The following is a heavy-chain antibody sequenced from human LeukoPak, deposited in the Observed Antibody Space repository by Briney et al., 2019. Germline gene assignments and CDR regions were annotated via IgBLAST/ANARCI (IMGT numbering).Heavy chain of an antibody. CDR1: GFTFSSFW. D-gene: IGHD3-3*01. CDR2: IIPDGSEK. J-gene: IGHJ4*02. CDR3: ARDSPGIMIFGVVTPN. Sequence: GGALRLSCVASGFTFSSFWMSWLRQAPAKGLEWVAKIIPDGSEKYYVDSVKGRFTISRDNAKNSLYLQMNSLRAEDTAVYYCARDSPGIMIFGVVTPNGGQGTLVTVSS. V-gene: IGHV3-7*05.